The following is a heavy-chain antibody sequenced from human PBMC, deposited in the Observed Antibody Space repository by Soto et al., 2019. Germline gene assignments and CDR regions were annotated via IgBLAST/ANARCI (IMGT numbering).Heavy chain of an antibody. V-gene: IGHV3-23*01. Sequence: GAQTLSCKGSGFSVCSYAMSWVRKAPGKGLEWVSTISGSGCHTYYAGSVKGRFVVSRDNDKNTVYLHMSSLTGEDTAVYFCAKIEMGCFAHWGQRNKVTVSS. J-gene: IGHJ4*02. CDR2: ISGSGCHT. CDR3: AKIEMGCFAH. D-gene: IGHD2-15*01. CDR1: GFSVCSYA.